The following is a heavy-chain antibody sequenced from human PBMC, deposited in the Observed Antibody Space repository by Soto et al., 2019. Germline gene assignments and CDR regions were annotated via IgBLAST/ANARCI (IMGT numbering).Heavy chain of an antibody. V-gene: IGHV1-24*01. CDR2: FDPEDGET. J-gene: IGHJ3*02. Sequence: KVSGYTLTELSMHWVRQAPGKGLEWMGGFDPEDGETIYAQKFQGRVTMTEDTSTDTAYMELSSLRSEDTAVYYCATNLAYDSSGYLDAFDIWGQGTMVTVSS. CDR1: GYTLTELS. CDR3: ATNLAYDSSGYLDAFDI. D-gene: IGHD3-22*01.